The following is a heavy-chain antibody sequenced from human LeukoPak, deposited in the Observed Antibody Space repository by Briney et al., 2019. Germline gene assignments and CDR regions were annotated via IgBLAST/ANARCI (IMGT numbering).Heavy chain of an antibody. Sequence: SETLSLTCTVSGGSINGGVSYWGWIRQSPGTGLEWIGSAFYTGNTYYNPSLESRITIGVDTSRDQFTLKMKSVTASDTAVYFCARGRGQWLASRDWGQGILVTVSS. D-gene: IGHD6-19*01. CDR1: GGSINGGVSY. CDR2: AFYTGNT. J-gene: IGHJ4*02. CDR3: ARGRGQWLASRD. V-gene: IGHV4-39*01.